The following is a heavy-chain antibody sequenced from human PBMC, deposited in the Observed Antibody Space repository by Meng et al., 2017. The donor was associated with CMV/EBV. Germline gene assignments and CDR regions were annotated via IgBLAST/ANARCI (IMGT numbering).Heavy chain of an antibody. V-gene: IGHV3-53*01. CDR3: ARDRAAVAGYFFDY. Sequence: EVQLVGSGGGLSQPGGSLRLSCAASGFTVSSNYMSWVRQAPGKGLEWVSVIYSGGSTYYADSVKGRFTISRDNSKNTLYLQMNSLRAEDTAVYYCARDRAAVAGYFFDYWGQGTLVTVSS. CDR1: GFTVSSNY. CDR2: IYSGGST. J-gene: IGHJ4*02. D-gene: IGHD6-19*01.